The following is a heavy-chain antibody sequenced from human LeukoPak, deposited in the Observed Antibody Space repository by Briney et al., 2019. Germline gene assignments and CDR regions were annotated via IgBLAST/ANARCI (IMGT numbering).Heavy chain of an antibody. J-gene: IGHJ4*02. Sequence: NPSETLSLTCTVSGYSISSGYYWGWIRQPPGKGLEWIGSIYHSGSTYYNPSLKSRVTISVDTSKNQFSLKLSSVTAADTAVYYCARGDAAAGNGDYWGQGTLVTVSS. CDR3: ARGDAAAGNGDY. D-gene: IGHD6-13*01. CDR2: IYHSGST. V-gene: IGHV4-38-2*02. CDR1: GYSISSGYY.